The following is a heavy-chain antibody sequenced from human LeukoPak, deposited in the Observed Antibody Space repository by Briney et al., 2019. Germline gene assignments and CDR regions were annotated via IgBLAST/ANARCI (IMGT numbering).Heavy chain of an antibody. CDR2: IYTSGST. CDR3: ARGRAHSGSRPPYYYYYYMDV. Sequence: SETLSLTCTVSGGSISSYYWSWIRQPAGKGLEWIGRIYTSGSTNYNPSLTSRVTMSVDTSKNQFSLKLSSVTAADTAVYYCARGRAHSGSRPPYYYYYYMDVWGKGTTVTVSS. D-gene: IGHD1-26*01. J-gene: IGHJ6*03. V-gene: IGHV4-4*07. CDR1: GGSISSYY.